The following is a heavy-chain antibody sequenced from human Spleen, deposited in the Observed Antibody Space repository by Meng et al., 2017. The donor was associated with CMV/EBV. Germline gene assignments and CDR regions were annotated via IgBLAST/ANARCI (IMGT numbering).Heavy chain of an antibody. CDR3: APRITGYYSDAMDV. CDR1: GFTFSSYA. CDR2: ISSSSSYI. V-gene: IGHV3-21*04. Sequence: GESLKISCAVSGFTFSSYAMHWVRQAPGKGLEWVSSISSSSSYIYYADSVKGRFTISRDNAKNSLYLQMNSLRAEDTAVYYCAPRITGYYSDAMDVWGQGTTVTVSS. J-gene: IGHJ6*02. D-gene: IGHD3-16*01.